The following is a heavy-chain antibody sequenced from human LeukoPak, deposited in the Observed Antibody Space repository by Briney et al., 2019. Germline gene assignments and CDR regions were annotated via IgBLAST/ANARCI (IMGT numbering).Heavy chain of an antibody. CDR3: TSSSYYYGSADY. V-gene: IGHV3-15*01. D-gene: IGHD3-22*01. Sequence: GGSLRLSCAASGFTFSNAWMSWVRQAPGKGLEWVGRIKSKTDGGTTDYAAPVKGRFTISRDDSKNTLYLQMNSLKTEDTAVYYCTSSSYYYGSADYWGQGTLVTVSS. J-gene: IGHJ4*02. CDR1: GFTFSNAW. CDR2: IKSKTDGGTT.